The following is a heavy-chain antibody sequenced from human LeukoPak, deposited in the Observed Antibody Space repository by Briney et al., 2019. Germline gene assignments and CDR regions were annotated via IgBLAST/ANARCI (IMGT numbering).Heavy chain of an antibody. CDR3: TNRCGVGATRCRDNDY. Sequence: GGSLRLSCAASGFTVSSNYMSWVRQAPGKGLEWVGRIKSKTDGGTTDYAAPVKGRFTISRDDSKNTLYLQMNSLKTEDTAVYYCTNRCGVGATRCRDNDYWGQGTLVTVSS. V-gene: IGHV3-15*01. CDR2: IKSKTDGGTT. D-gene: IGHD1-26*01. CDR1: GFTVSSNY. J-gene: IGHJ4*02.